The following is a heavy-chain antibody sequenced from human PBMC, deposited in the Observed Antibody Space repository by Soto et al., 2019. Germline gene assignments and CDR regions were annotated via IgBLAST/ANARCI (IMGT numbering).Heavy chain of an antibody. V-gene: IGHV4-4*07. CDR3: ARESLKETITMTVVIDH. D-gene: IGHD3-22*01. CDR1: GDSISSYS. Sequence: PSETLSLTCSVSGDSISSYSWSWIRQPAGKGLEWLGRVYRGTSNYNPPLKSRLIMSLDTSKNQFSLNLRSVTAADTAVYYCARESLKETITMTVVIDHWGQGTQVTVSS. J-gene: IGHJ4*02. CDR2: VYRGTS.